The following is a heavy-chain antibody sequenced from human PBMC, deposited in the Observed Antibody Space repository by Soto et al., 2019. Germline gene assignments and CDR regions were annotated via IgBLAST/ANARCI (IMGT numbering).Heavy chain of an antibody. D-gene: IGHD5-12*01. CDR3: ARGREVATIYYGMDV. CDR1: GGTFSSYA. V-gene: IGHV1-69*06. CDR2: IIPIFGTA. J-gene: IGHJ6*02. Sequence: SVKVSCKASGGTFSSYAISWVRQAPGQGLEWMGGIIPIFGTANYAQKFQGRVTITADKSTSTAYRELSSLRSEDTAVYYCARGREVATIYYGMDVWGQGTTVTVSS.